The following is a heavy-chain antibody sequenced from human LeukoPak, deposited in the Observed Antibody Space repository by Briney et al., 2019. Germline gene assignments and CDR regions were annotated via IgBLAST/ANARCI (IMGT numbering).Heavy chain of an antibody. D-gene: IGHD6-13*01. CDR3: AKDPHSSSWYYFDS. V-gene: IGHV3-30*18. CDR1: RFTFSYFA. CDR2: LSDDGSNK. Sequence: QSGRSLRLSCAASRFTFSYFAMHWVRQAPGKGLEWVAVLSDDGSNKFYADSVKGRFTISRDNSKNTLYLQMNSLRAEDTAFYYCAKDPHSSSWYYFDSWGQGTLDTVSS. J-gene: IGHJ4*02.